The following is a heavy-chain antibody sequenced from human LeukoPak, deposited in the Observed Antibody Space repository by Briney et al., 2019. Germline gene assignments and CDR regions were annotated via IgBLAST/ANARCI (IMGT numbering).Heavy chain of an antibody. D-gene: IGHD5-18*01. Sequence: GGSLRLSCVASGFTFSTSAMGWVRQAPGKGLGWVSAISGSGGKTYYADSVKGRFTISRDNSQNTLYLYMNSLRADDTAVYYCGKEMTSMVTVEYWGQGTLVTVSS. CDR1: GFTFSTSA. CDR3: GKEMTSMVTVEY. V-gene: IGHV3-23*01. CDR2: ISGSGGKT. J-gene: IGHJ4*02.